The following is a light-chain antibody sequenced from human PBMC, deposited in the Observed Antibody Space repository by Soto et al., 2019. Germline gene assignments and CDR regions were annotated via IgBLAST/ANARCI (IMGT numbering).Light chain of an antibody. J-gene: IGKJ3*01. CDR3: QQRINWPST. V-gene: IGKV3-11*01. Sequence: EIVLTQSPATLSLSPGERATLYCRASQSVSSYLAWYQQKPGQAPRLLIYDASNRATGIPDRFSGSGSGTDLTLTISSLEPEDFALYYCQQRINWPSTFGPGTKVDVK. CDR2: DAS. CDR1: QSVSSY.